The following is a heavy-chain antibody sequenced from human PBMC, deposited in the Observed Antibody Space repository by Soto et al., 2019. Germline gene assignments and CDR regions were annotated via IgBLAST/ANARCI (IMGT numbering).Heavy chain of an antibody. CDR2: IKSESDGGTI. Sequence: EVHLVESGGGLVKPGGSLRLSCAASGFTFNNAWMTWVRQAPGKGLEWIGRIKSESDGGTIDDAAPVRGRFTISRDDSTNTLYLQMNSLKTEDTAIYYCTRGAPSGTFYDYWRQGTLVTVSS. V-gene: IGHV3-15*01. D-gene: IGHD6-13*01. CDR1: GFTFNNAW. J-gene: IGHJ4*02. CDR3: TRGAPSGTFYDY.